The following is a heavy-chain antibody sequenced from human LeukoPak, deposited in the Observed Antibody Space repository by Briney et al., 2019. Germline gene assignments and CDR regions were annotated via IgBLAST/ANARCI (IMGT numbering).Heavy chain of an antibody. V-gene: IGHV4-39*01. J-gene: IGHJ3*02. D-gene: IGHD3-22*01. CDR1: GGSISSSSYY. CDR2: IYYSGST. CDR3: ASTYDRASAFDI. Sequence: PSETLSLTCTVSGGSISSSSYYWGWIRQPPGKGLEWIGSIYYSGSTYYNPSLKSRVTISVDTSKNQFSLKLSSVTAADTAVYYCASTYDRASAFDIWGQGTMVTVSS.